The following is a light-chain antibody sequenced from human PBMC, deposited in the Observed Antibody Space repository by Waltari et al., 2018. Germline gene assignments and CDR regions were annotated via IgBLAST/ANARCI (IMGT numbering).Light chain of an antibody. J-gene: IGLJ2*01. CDR1: SNAVGNYNY. V-gene: IGLV2-11*01. CDR2: DVN. Sequence: QSALTQPRSVSGSPGQSVTISCTGTSNAVGNYNYVSWYQHHPGKAPKLMIFDVNKRPSGVPHRFSGSKSGNTASLTISGLQAEDEADYYCCSYAGSDTFVVFGGGTQLTVL. CDR3: CSYAGSDTFVV.